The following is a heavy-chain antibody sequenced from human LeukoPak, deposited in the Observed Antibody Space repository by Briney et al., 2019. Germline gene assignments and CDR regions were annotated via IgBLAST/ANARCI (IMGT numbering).Heavy chain of an antibody. CDR1: GDSIRSYY. Sequence: PSETLSLTCTVSGDSIRSYYWSWIRQPPGKGLEWIGYLYYSGSTNYNPSLKSRVTISVDTSKNQFSLKLSSVTAADTAVYYCAGEGGPYRPLDYSGQGTLVTVPS. CDR3: AGEGGPYRPLDY. CDR2: LYYSGST. J-gene: IGHJ4*02. V-gene: IGHV4-59*12.